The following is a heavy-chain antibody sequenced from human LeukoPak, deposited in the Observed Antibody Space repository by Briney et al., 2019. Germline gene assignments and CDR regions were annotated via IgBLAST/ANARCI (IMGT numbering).Heavy chain of an antibody. J-gene: IGHJ6*03. D-gene: IGHD2-15*01. Sequence: PSETLSLTCTVSGGSISSSSSYWGWIRQPPGKGLEWIGSIYYSGSTYYNPSLKSRVTISVDTSKNQFSLKLTSVTAADTAVYYCARDGGYCSGVTCYNHYYYMDVWGKGTTVTISS. V-gene: IGHV4-39*07. CDR1: GGSISSSSSY. CDR2: IYYSGST. CDR3: ARDGGYCSGVTCYNHYYYMDV.